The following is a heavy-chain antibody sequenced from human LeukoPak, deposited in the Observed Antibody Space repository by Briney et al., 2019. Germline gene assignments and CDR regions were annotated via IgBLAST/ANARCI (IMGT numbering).Heavy chain of an antibody. CDR1: GDSISSYY. V-gene: IGHV4-4*07. CDR2: IYASGST. Sequence: PSETLSLTCTVSGDSISSYYWSWIRQPAGKGLEWIGRIYASGSTNYNPSLKSRVTMSLDTSKNQFSLNLSSVTAADTAVYYCARGRYCSADICTGGDSFDIWGQGTMVSVSP. CDR3: ARGRYCSADICTGGDSFDI. J-gene: IGHJ3*02. D-gene: IGHD2-15*01.